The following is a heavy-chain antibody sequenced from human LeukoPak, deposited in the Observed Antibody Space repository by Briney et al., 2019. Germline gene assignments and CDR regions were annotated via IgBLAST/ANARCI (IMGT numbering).Heavy chain of an antibody. D-gene: IGHD6-25*01. CDR3: AKPRPAQH. J-gene: IGHJ1*01. CDR2: ISYDGSNK. Sequence: GGSLRLSCAASGFTFSNYGMHWVRQAPGKGLEWVAVISYDGSNKYYADSVKGRFTISRDNSKNTLDLQMNSLRAEDTAVYYCAKPRPAQHWGQGTLVTVSS. CDR1: GFTFSNYG. V-gene: IGHV3-30*18.